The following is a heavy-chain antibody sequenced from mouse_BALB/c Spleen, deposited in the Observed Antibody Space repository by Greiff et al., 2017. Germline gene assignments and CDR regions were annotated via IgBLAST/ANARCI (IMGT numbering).Heavy chain of an antibody. V-gene: IGHV1S22*01. Sequence: LQQPGSELVRPGASVKLSCKASGYTFTSYWMHWVKQRHGQGLEWIGNIYPGSGSTNYDEKFKSKGTLTVDTSSSTAYMHLSSLTSEDSAVYYCTRSGGRGTYWGQGTLVTVSA. J-gene: IGHJ3*01. D-gene: IGHD1-1*01. CDR1: GYTFTSYW. CDR3: TRSGGRGTY. CDR2: IYPGSGST.